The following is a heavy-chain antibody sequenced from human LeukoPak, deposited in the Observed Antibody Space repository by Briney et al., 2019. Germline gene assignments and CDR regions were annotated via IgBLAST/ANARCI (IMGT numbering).Heavy chain of an antibody. CDR3: ARLRVDTATIDY. D-gene: IGHD5-18*01. CDR1: GFTFSSYA. CDR2: ISSSGSTI. Sequence: GGSLRLSCAASGFTFSSYAMSWVRQAPGKGLEWVSYISSSGSTIYYADSVKGRFTISGDNAKNSLYLQMNSLRAEDTAVYYCARLRVDTATIDYWGQGTLVTVSS. V-gene: IGHV3-48*04. J-gene: IGHJ4*02.